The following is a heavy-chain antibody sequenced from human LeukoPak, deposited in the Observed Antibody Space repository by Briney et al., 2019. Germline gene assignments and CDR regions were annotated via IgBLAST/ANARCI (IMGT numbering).Heavy chain of an antibody. Sequence: PGGSLTLSCQASGFTFYMYAMSWVRQAPGKGLEGVASMCGTGGCTFYPDSGKGRFTISRDNYKKRLYLRMNSLTAEDTAIYYCAKDRPNFHENSGHYYRRDGDSWGQGTLVTVSS. CDR1: GFTFYMYA. CDR3: AKDRPNFHENSGHYYRRDGDS. J-gene: IGHJ5*01. V-gene: IGHV3-23*01. CDR2: MCGTGGCT. D-gene: IGHD3-22*01.